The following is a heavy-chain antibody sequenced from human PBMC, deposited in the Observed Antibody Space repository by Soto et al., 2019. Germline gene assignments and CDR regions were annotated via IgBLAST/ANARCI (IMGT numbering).Heavy chain of an antibody. V-gene: IGHV3-48*03. CDR3: ARASAYYYDSSGYPLGAFDI. CDR1: GFTFSSYE. CDR2: ISSSGSTI. D-gene: IGHD3-22*01. Sequence: PVGSLRLSCAASGFTFSSYEMNWVRQAPGKGLEWVSYISSSGSTIYYADSVKGRFTISRDNAKNSLYLQMNSLRAEDTAVYYCARASAYYYDSSGYPLGAFDIWGQGTMVTVSS. J-gene: IGHJ3*02.